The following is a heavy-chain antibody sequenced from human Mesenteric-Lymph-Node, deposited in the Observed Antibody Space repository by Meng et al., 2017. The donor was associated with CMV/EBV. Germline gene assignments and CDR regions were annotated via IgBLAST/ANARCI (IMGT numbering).Heavy chain of an antibody. CDR2: IYYSGST. CDR1: GGSISSSSYY. J-gene: IGHJ4*02. V-gene: IGHV4-39*07. D-gene: IGHD2-2*01. Sequence: SETLSLTCTVSGGSISSSSYYWGWIRQPPGKGLEWIGSIYYSGSTYYNPSLKSRVTISVDTSKNQFSLKLSSVTAADTAVYYCAREGAPYCSSRGCPFDYWGQGTLVTVSS. CDR3: AREGAPYCSSRGCPFDY.